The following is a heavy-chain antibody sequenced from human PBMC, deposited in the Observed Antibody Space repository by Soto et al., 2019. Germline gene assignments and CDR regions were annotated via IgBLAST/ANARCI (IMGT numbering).Heavy chain of an antibody. CDR3: ARENYDFWSGYYLDY. J-gene: IGHJ4*02. V-gene: IGHV3-74*01. CDR1: GITFSTYR. D-gene: IGHD3-3*01. CDR2: IKSDGTVT. Sequence: EVQLVESGGGLVQPGGSLRLSCVVSGITFSTYRMHWVRQAPGKGLVLVSHIKSDGTVTHYTDSVRGRFIISRDNAKNTLFLQMNSLRAEDTAVYYCARENYDFWSGYYLDYLGQGTLVTVSS.